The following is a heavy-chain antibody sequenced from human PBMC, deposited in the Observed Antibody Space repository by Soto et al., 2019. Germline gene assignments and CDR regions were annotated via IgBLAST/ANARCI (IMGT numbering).Heavy chain of an antibody. CDR1: GYTFTNYA. CDR3: ARDRGDAYNHFDY. V-gene: IGHV1-3*01. D-gene: IGHD3-10*01. J-gene: IGHJ4*02. Sequence: VASVEVSCKDSGYTFTNYAMNWVRQAPGQRLEWMGWINAGNGNTKYSQKFQGRVTITRDTSASTAYMDLSSLRSEDTAVYYCARDRGDAYNHFDYWGQGTLVTVSS. CDR2: INAGNGNT.